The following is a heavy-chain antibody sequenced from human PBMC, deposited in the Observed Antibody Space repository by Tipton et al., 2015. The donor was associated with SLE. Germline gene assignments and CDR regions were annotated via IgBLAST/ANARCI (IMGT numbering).Heavy chain of an antibody. Sequence: TLSLTCTVPGGSISSYYWSWIRQPPGKGLEWIGYIYYSGSTNYNPSLKSRVTISVDTSKNQFSLKLSSVTAADTAVYYCASLYDYYGMDVWGQGTTVTVSS. CDR1: GGSISSYY. CDR3: ASLYDYYGMDV. V-gene: IGHV4-59*01. D-gene: IGHD2/OR15-2a*01. J-gene: IGHJ6*02. CDR2: IYYSGST.